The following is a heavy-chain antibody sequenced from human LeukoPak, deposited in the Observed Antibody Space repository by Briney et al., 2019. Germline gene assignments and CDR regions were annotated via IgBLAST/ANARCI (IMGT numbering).Heavy chain of an antibody. CDR2: IYTSGST. Sequence: SETLSLTCTVSGDSISSFYWSWVRQPPGKGLEWIGYIYTSGSTNYNPSLKRRVTISLYTSKKQFSLKLSSVTAADTAVYYCGGMHYDVWSGSSPAVTYWGQGTLVTVSS. V-gene: IGHV4-4*09. D-gene: IGHD3-3*01. CDR1: GDSISSFY. CDR3: GGMHYDVWSGSSPAVTY. J-gene: IGHJ4*02.